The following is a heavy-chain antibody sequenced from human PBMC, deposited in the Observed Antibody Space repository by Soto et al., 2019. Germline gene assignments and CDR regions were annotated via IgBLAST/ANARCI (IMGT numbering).Heavy chain of an antibody. J-gene: IGHJ6*02. Sequence: SVKVSCKASGGTFSSYAISWVRQAPGQGLEWMGGIIPIFGTANYAQKFQGRVTITADKSTSTAYMELSSLRSEDTAVYYCARHPKPSPQYYYYYYGMDVWGQGTTVTVSS. CDR3: ARHPKPSPQYYYYYYGMDV. CDR2: IIPIFGTA. CDR1: GGTFSSYA. V-gene: IGHV1-69*06.